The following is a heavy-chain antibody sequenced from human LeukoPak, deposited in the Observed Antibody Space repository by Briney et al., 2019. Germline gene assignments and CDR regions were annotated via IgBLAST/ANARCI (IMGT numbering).Heavy chain of an antibody. CDR1: GFTFSGYG. CDR2: ISRDGGHK. CDR3: AKDQKYNSGWYSSYYFDY. V-gene: IGHV3-30*18. J-gene: IGHJ4*02. D-gene: IGHD6-13*01. Sequence: PGRSLRLSCAASGFTFSGYGMHWVRQAPGKGLEWVALISRDGGHKYYEDSVKGRFTISRDNSKNTLYLQMNSLRAEDTAVYYCAKDQKYNSGWYSSYYFDYWGQGALVTVSA.